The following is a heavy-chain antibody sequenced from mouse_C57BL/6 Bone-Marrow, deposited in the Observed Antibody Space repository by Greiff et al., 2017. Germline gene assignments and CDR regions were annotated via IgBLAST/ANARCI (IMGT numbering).Heavy chain of an antibody. J-gene: IGHJ2*01. V-gene: IGHV1-9*01. CDR2: ILPGRGST. Sequence: QVQLQQSGAELMKPGASVKLSCKATGYTFTGYWIEWVKQRPGHGLEWIGEILPGRGSTNYNEKFKGKATFTADTSSNTAYMQLSSLTTEDSAIYYCARWRIRSWYLDYWGQGTTLTVSS. CDR3: ARWRIRSWYLDY. CDR1: GYTFTGYW. D-gene: IGHD1-1*01.